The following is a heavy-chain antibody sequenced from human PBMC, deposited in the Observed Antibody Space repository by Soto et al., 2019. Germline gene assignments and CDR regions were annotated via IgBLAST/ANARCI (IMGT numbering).Heavy chain of an antibody. V-gene: IGHV1-69*13. J-gene: IGHJ6*01. D-gene: IGHD2-2*02. CDR2: IIPIFGTA. CDR1: GCTFSSYA. Sequence: ASVKVSCKASGCTFSSYAISWVRQAAGQGLEWMGGIIPIFGTANYAQKFQGRVTITADESTSTAYMELSSLRSEDTAVYYCARYCSSTSCYTVWNLHYGMEVWGQGTRVSVSS. CDR3: ARYCSSTSCYTVWNLHYGMEV.